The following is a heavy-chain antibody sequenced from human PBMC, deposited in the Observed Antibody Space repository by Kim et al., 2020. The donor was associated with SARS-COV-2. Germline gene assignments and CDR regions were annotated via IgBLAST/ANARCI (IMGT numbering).Heavy chain of an antibody. J-gene: IGHJ4*02. D-gene: IGHD2-2*01. Sequence: YNPSLKSRVTISVDTSKNQFSLKLSSVTAADTAVYYCARGHRLVRGKIDYWGQGTLVTVSS. CDR3: ARGHRLVRGKIDY. V-gene: IGHV4-34*01.